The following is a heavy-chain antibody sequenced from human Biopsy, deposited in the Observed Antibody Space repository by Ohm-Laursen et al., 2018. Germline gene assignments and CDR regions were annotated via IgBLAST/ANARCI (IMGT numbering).Heavy chain of an antibody. Sequence: SLRLSCAASGFAFDDYAMHWVRQAPGKGLEWVSGISWNSVGIGYADSVKGRFTISRDNAKNFLYLEMNNLRPEDTALYYCAKIHCSGGSCYPNAFDMWGHGTRVTVS. J-gene: IGHJ3*02. CDR3: AKIHCSGGSCYPNAFDM. CDR1: GFAFDDYA. CDR2: ISWNSVGI. V-gene: IGHV3-9*01. D-gene: IGHD2-15*01.